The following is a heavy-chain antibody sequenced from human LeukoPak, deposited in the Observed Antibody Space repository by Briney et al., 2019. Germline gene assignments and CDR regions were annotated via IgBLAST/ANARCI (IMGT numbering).Heavy chain of an antibody. CDR2: IYYTGST. CDR3: ARSYYDILTGPYMTGTFDY. D-gene: IGHD3-9*01. Sequence: NASETLSLTCTASGGSISSGDYYWTWIRQPPGKGLEWIAYIYYTGSTYYNPSLKSRVTISVDTSKNQFSLKMTSLTAADTAVYYCARSYYDILTGPYMTGTFDYWGQGTLVTVSS. V-gene: IGHV4-30-4*01. CDR1: GGSISSGDYY. J-gene: IGHJ4*02.